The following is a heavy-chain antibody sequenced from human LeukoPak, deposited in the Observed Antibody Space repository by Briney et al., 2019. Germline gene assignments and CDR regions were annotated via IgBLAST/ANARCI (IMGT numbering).Heavy chain of an antibody. CDR1: VFRFSSYD. CDR2: IYRGGNT. J-gene: IGHJ4*02. D-gene: IGHD1-1*01. Sequence: GGSLRLSCAASVFRFSSYDVRWVRRAAGKGLEGVSTIYRGGNTWCTASVGGRFTISRENAKSALCLKVNPLRGGDTAVSYWATAKMPGIQTSGRVNYFDSRVRGTLATV. V-gene: IGHV3-13*01. CDR3: ATAKMPGIQTSGRVNYFDS.